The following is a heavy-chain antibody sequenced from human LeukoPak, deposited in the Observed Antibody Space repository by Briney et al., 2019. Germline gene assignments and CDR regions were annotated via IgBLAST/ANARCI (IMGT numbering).Heavy chain of an antibody. CDR1: GFIFSSYG. D-gene: IGHD3-10*01. J-gene: IGHJ4*02. CDR3: AKDAYGSGSYEDY. Sequence: PGGSLRLSCAASGFIFSSYGMSWVRQAPGKGLEWVSTISSSGGSTYCADSVKGRFTISRDNSKNTLFLQMNSLRAEDTAVYYCAKDAYGSGSYEDYWGQGTLVAVSS. V-gene: IGHV3-23*01. CDR2: ISSSGGST.